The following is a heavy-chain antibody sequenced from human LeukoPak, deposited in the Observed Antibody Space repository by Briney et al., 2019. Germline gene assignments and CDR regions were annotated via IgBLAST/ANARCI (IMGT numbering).Heavy chain of an antibody. V-gene: IGHV1-2*02. CDR3: ARVGSSGWYVHPTLDY. Sequence: RASVKVSCRASGYTFSGYYIHWVRQAPGQGLEWMAWINPSNGDTNYAQKFQGRVTMTRDTSISTAYMELTRLISDDTAVYYCARVGSSGWYVHPTLDYWGQGTLVTVSS. D-gene: IGHD6-19*01. CDR1: GYTFSGYY. J-gene: IGHJ4*02. CDR2: INPSNGDT.